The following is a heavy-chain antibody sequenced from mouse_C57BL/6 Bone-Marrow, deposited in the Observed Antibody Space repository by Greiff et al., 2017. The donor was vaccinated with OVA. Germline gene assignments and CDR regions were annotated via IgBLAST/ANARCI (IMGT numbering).Heavy chain of an antibody. CDR2: IHPNSGST. V-gene: IGHV1-64*01. CDR1: GYTFTSYW. J-gene: IGHJ1*03. D-gene: IGHD1-1*01. CDR3: ARRKYYGTPRDFDV. Sequence: QVQLQQPGAELVKPGASVKLSCKASGYTFTSYWMHWVKQRPGQGLEWIGMIHPNSGSTNYNEKFKSKATLTVDKSSSTAYMQLSSLTSEDYAVYYCARRKYYGTPRDFDVWGTGTTVTVSS.